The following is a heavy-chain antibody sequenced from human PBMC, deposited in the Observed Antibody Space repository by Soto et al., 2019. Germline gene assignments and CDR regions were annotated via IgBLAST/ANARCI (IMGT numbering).Heavy chain of an antibody. V-gene: IGHV1-69*12. J-gene: IGHJ4*02. CDR3: ARVLKNVPPYDSSGYYYY. CDR1: GGTFSTYA. Sequence: QVQLVQSGAEVKKPGSSVKVSCKASGGTFSTYAISWVRQAPGQGLEWMGGIIPIFGTANYAQKFQGRVTTTADGSTSTAYMEGSSLRSEDTAVYYCARVLKNVPPYDSSGYYYYWGQGTLVTVSS. CDR2: IIPIFGTA. D-gene: IGHD3-22*01.